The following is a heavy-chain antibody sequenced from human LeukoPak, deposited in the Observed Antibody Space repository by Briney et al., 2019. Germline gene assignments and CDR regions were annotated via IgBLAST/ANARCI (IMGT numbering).Heavy chain of an antibody. V-gene: IGHV3-21*01. CDR1: GFTFSSYA. D-gene: IGHD3-22*01. Sequence: GGSLRPSCAASGFTFSSYAMSWVRQAPGKGLEWVSSISSSSSYIYYADSVKGRFTISRDNAKNSLYLQMNSLRAEDTAVYYCARALFTYYYDSSGYYYDYWGQGTLVTVSS. J-gene: IGHJ4*02. CDR2: ISSSSSYI. CDR3: ARALFTYYYDSSGYYYDY.